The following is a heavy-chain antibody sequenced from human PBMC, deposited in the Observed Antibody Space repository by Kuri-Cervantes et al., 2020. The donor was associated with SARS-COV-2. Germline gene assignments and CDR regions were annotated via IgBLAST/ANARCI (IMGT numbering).Heavy chain of an antibody. CDR2: IIPIFGTA. J-gene: IGHJ4*02. CDR1: GGTFSSYA. Sequence: VKVSCKASGGTFSSYAISWVRQAPGQGLEWMGGIIPIFGTANYAQKFQGRVTITTDESTSTAYMELSSLRSEDTAVYYCARATGPPGYFDYWGQGTLVTVSS. V-gene: IGHV1-69*05. CDR3: ARATGPPGYFDY.